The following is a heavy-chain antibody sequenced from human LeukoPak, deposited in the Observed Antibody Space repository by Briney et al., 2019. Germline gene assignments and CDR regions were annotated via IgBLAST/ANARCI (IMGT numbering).Heavy chain of an antibody. D-gene: IGHD6-19*01. J-gene: IGHJ6*02. CDR1: GYTFTGYY. CDR2: INPNSGGT. CDR3: ARDRNALYSSGMDV. V-gene: IGHV1-2*02. Sequence: ASVKVSCKASGYTFTGYYMHWVRQAPGQGLEWMGWINPNSGGTNYAQKFQGRVTMTRGTSTSTAYMELSRLRSDDTAVYYCARDRNALYSSGMDVWGQGTTVTVSS.